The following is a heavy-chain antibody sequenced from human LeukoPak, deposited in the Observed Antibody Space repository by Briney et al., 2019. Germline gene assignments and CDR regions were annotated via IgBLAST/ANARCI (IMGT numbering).Heavy chain of an antibody. D-gene: IGHD2-2*01. CDR3: ARQCSSISCPIDY. V-gene: IGHV4-39*01. CDR2: ISYSANS. J-gene: IGHJ4*02. CDR1: GDSVSSGGHY. Sequence: SETLSLTCTVSGDSVSSGGHYWVWVRQPPGKGLEWLGAISYSANSYYSPSHKSRVTISIDMSRNQFSLRLSSVTAADTAFYYCARQCSSISCPIDYWGQGNLVTVSS.